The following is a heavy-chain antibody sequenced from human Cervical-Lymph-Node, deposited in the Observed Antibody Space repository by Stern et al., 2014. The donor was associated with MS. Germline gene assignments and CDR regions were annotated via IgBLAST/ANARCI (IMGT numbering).Heavy chain of an antibody. CDR3: AKDGRQWPVPLYFDY. D-gene: IGHD6-19*01. V-gene: IGHV3-23*04. CDR1: GFTFRNYA. Sequence: EVQLVESGGGLVQPGGSLRLSCVASGFTFRNYAMTWVRQAPGKGREWGSAIGFSGGNTYYAHTVKGRFTISRDNSKNTLYLQISSLRAEDTAVYYCAKDGRQWPVPLYFDYWGQGTLVTVSS. CDR2: IGFSGGNT. J-gene: IGHJ4*02.